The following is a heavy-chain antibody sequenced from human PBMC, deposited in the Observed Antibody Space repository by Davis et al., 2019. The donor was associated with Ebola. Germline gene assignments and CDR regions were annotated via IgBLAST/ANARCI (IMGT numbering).Heavy chain of an antibody. CDR3: ASWGKLTGDLSYFNF. CDR2: ISSDGSTT. Sequence: PGGSLRLSCAASGFSFSSYWMHWVRQAPGKGLVWVSRISSDGSTTTYADSVRGRFTISRDNAKNTLDLQMNSLRVEDAAVYYCASWGKLTGDLSYFNFWGQGTLVTVSS. J-gene: IGHJ4*02. CDR1: GFSFSSYW. D-gene: IGHD1-20*01. V-gene: IGHV3-74*01.